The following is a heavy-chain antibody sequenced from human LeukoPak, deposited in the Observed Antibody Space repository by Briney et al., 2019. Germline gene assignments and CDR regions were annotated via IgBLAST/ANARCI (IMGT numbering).Heavy chain of an antibody. Sequence: PSETLSLTCAVYGGSFSTYYWTWIRQPPGKGLEWIAEISYSGNTNYNPSLKSRVTISVDTSKNQLSLKLTSVTAADTAVYYCARVADYYDSSGYYDYWGQGTLVTVSS. J-gene: IGHJ4*02. D-gene: IGHD3-22*01. V-gene: IGHV4-34*01. CDR2: ISYSGNT. CDR1: GGSFSTYY. CDR3: ARVADYYDSSGYYDY.